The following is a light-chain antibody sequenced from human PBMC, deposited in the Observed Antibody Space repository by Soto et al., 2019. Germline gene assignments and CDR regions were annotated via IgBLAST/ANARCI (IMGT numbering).Light chain of an antibody. CDR2: DAS. V-gene: IGKV3-11*01. CDR3: QQRSNWPRFSIT. CDR1: QSVSSY. J-gene: IGKJ5*01. Sequence: IVLSQSPATLSFSPGEKATLSFRASQSVSSYLAWYQQKPGQAPRPLIYDASNRATGIPARFSGSGSGTDFTLTISSLEPEDFAVYYCQQRSNWPRFSITFGQGTRLEIK.